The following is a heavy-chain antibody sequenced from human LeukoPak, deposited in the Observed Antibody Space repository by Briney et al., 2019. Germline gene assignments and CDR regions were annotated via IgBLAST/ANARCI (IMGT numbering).Heavy chain of an antibody. J-gene: IGHJ4*02. Sequence: GASVKLSCKSSGSTFTGYFVHWVRQAPGQGLGWKGWINPNSGGTNYAQKFQGRVTMTRDTSISIAYMELRRHRSDDTAVYYCARGVAGTPLTDYWGQGTLVTVSS. V-gene: IGHV1-2*02. CDR1: GSTFTGYF. CDR3: ARGVAGTPLTDY. CDR2: INPNSGGT. D-gene: IGHD6-19*01.